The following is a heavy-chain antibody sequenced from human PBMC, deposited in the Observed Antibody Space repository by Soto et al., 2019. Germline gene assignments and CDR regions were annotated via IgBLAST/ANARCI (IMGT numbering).Heavy chain of an antibody. CDR2: SFYSWTT. V-gene: IGHV4-31*03. CDR3: ARVRRWLPYQDNWFDS. D-gene: IGHD5-12*01. CDR1: GGSITRGGFY. Sequence: SETLSLTCSVSGGSITRGGFYWSWIRQQPGKGLQGIGYSFYSWTTYYNPSLKSRVTISIDTSKNQFSLKLSSVTAEDTAVYYCARVRRWLPYQDNWFDSWGQGTRLTASS. J-gene: IGHJ5*02.